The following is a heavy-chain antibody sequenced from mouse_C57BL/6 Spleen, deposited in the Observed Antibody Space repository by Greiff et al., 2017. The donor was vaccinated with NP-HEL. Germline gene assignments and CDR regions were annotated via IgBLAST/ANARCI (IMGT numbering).Heavy chain of an antibody. CDR1: GFTFSSYA. CDR2: ISDGGSYT. CDR3: ARADYYGSLDY. V-gene: IGHV5-4*01. J-gene: IGHJ2*01. D-gene: IGHD1-1*01. Sequence: EVQLVESGGGLVKPGGSLKFSCAASGFTFSSYAMSWVRQTPEKRLEWVATISDGGSYTYYPDNVKGRFTISRDNAKNNLYLQMSHLKSEDTAMYYCARADYYGSLDYWGQGTTLTVSS.